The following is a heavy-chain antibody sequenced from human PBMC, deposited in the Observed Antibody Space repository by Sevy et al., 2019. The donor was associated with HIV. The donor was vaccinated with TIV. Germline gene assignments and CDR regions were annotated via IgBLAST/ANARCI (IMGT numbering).Heavy chain of an antibody. D-gene: IGHD6-13*01. CDR3: VAANSWEDY. J-gene: IGHJ4*02. V-gene: IGHV3-74*01. CDR1: GYTFSNYW. Sequence: GGSLRLSCEGSGYTFSNYWMHWVRQAPGKGLEWVSRVNSDGRTAYADSVKGRFTISRDNAENTMSLQMNSLRAEDTALYYCVAANSWEDYWGQGTLVTVSS. CDR2: VNSDGRT.